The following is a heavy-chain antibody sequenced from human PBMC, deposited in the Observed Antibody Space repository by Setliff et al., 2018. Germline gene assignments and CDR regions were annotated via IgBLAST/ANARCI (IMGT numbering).Heavy chain of an antibody. V-gene: IGHV3-23*01. J-gene: IGHJ5*02. CDR3: AKGSLLWFGELSVGWFDP. D-gene: IGHD3-10*01. Sequence: PGGSLRLSCAASGFTFSSFAMSWVRQGPGKGLEWVSGISGSGGNTYYADSVKGRFTISRDNSKNTLYLQMNSLRAEDTAVYYCAKGSLLWFGELSVGWFDPWGQGTLVTVSS. CDR2: ISGSGGNT. CDR1: GFTFSSFA.